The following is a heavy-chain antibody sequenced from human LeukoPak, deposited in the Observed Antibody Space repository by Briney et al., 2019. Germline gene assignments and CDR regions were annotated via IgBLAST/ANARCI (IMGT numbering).Heavy chain of an antibody. CDR1: GFTFRNYA. J-gene: IGHJ4*02. CDR2: VSFDGNTT. Sequence: PGRSLRLSCAASGFTFRNYAMYWVRQAPGRGLEWAAVVSFDGNTTFYSDSVKGRFAISRDNSKNTLYLEMNSLRPEDTAVYYCARFRAAITRFDYWGQGTLVTVSS. D-gene: IGHD2-2*02. CDR3: ARFRAAITRFDY. V-gene: IGHV3-30*09.